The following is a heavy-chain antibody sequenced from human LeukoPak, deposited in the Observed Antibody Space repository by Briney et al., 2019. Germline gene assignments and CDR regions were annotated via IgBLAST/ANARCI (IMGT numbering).Heavy chain of an antibody. Sequence: PSETLSLTCTVSGGSISSYYWTWIRQTPGRGLEWIGQIYYIGSTNYNPSLKSRVTFSVDTSKNQFSLKLNFVTAADTAVYYCARRSHLVGAPFDIWGQGTMVTVSS. CDR2: IYYIGST. CDR3: ARRSHLVGAPFDI. J-gene: IGHJ3*02. V-gene: IGHV4-59*08. D-gene: IGHD1-26*01. CDR1: GGSISSYY.